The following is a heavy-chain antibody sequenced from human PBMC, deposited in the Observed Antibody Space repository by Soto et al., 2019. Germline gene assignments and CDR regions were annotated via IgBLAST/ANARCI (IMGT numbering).Heavy chain of an antibody. CDR3: ARVYDSSGYEY. V-gene: IGHV2-26*01. J-gene: IGHJ4*02. CDR1: GFSLSNPRMG. D-gene: IGHD3-22*01. Sequence: QVSSKESGPVLVKPTETLTLTCTVSGFSLSNPRMGVSWIRQPPGKALEWLAHIFSNDDKSYSTSLKSRVTISKDTSKSQVVLTMTNMDPVDTATYYCARVYDSSGYEYWGQGTLVTVSS. CDR2: IFSNDDK.